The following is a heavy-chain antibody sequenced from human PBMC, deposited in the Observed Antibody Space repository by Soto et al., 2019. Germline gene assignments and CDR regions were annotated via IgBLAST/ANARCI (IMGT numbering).Heavy chain of an antibody. CDR1: GFTFSSYA. D-gene: IGHD3-16*02. Sequence: VQLVESGGGLVQPGGSLRLSCAASGFTFSSYAMHWVRQAPGKGLEYVSAISSNGGSTYYANSVKGRFTISRDNSKNTLYLQMGSLRAEDMAVYYCARARDYIWGSYRYALYYFDYWGQGTLVTVSS. J-gene: IGHJ4*02. CDR2: ISSNGGST. CDR3: ARARDYIWGSYRYALYYFDY. V-gene: IGHV3-64*01.